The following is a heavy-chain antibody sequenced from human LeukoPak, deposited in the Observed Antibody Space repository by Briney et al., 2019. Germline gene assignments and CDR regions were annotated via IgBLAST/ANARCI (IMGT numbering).Heavy chain of an antibody. Sequence: PGGSLRLSCAASGFTFSGFAMSWVRRTPGKGLEWVSGISGSGDNTLYADSVKGRFTISRDNSKNTLYLEMNSLRAEDTDVYFCAKEWGGFSSRGAFDIWGQGTMVTVSS. CDR2: ISGSGDNT. V-gene: IGHV3-23*01. J-gene: IGHJ3*02. CDR3: AKEWGGFSSRGAFDI. D-gene: IGHD3-16*01. CDR1: GFTFSGFA.